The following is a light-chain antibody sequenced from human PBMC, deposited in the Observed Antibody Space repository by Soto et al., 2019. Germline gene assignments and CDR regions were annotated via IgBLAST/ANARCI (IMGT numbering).Light chain of an antibody. CDR1: QSVNSN. CDR2: GTS. J-gene: IGKJ5*01. V-gene: IGKV3-15*01. CDR3: QQYLSIPT. Sequence: EIVLTQSPGTLSLSPGERATLSCRASQSVNSNLAWYQQKAGQAPRLLIYGTSTRATGIPARFSGSGSGTDFTLTISSLQAEDVAVYYCQQYLSIPTFGQGTRLEIK.